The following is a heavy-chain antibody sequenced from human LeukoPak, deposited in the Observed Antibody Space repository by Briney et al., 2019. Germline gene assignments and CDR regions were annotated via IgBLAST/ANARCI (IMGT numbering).Heavy chain of an antibody. CDR1: GFTFSSYA. CDR3: TREQDREAAATVIGDS. J-gene: IGHJ4*02. D-gene: IGHD2-15*01. V-gene: IGHV3-23*01. Sequence: GGSLRLSCAASGFTFSSYAMSWVRQAPGKGLDFVSAISGTGGSTYYADSVKGRFTISRDNAKNSLYLQMNSLRAEDTAVYYCTREQDREAAATVIGDSWGQGTLVTVSS. CDR2: ISGTGGST.